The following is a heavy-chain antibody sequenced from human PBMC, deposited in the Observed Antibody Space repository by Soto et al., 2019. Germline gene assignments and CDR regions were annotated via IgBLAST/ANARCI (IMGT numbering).Heavy chain of an antibody. CDR1: GGSISSGDYY. CDR2: IYYSGST. D-gene: IGHD3-22*01. J-gene: IGHJ6*02. V-gene: IGHV4-30-4*01. CDR3: ARDPGYDSSYGPYYYYGMDV. Sequence: LSLTCTVSGGSISSGDYYWSWIRQPPGKGLEWIGYIYYSGSTYYNPSLKSRVTISVDTSKNQFSLKLSSVTAADTAVYYCARDPGYDSSYGPYYYYGMDVWGQGTTVTVSS.